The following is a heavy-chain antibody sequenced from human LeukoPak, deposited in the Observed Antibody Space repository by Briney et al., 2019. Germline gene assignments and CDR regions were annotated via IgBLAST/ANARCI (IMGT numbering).Heavy chain of an antibody. V-gene: IGHV3-74*01. D-gene: IGHD1-26*01. J-gene: IGHJ4*02. CDR2: INSDGSST. CDR3: ARVSTYSAIDY. CDR1: GFTFSSYW. Sequence: GGSLRLSCAASGFTFSSYWMHWVRQGPGKGLVWVSRINSDGSSTSYADSVKGRFTISRDNAKDTLYLQINSLRAEDTAVYYCARVSTYSAIDYWGQGTLVTVSS.